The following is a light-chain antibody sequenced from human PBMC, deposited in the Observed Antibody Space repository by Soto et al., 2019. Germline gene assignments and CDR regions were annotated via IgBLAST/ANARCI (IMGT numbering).Light chain of an antibody. CDR2: DAS. J-gene: IGKJ1*01. CDR1: QSVGTF. V-gene: IGKV3-11*01. CDR3: QQRVTGRS. Sequence: EIVLTQSPDTLSVSPGERATLSCRASQSVGTFLAWYQQKSGQAPRLLIYDASDRAPGIPARFTGSGSGTAFTLTISSLEPEDFAVYYCQQRVTGRSFGQGTKVEI.